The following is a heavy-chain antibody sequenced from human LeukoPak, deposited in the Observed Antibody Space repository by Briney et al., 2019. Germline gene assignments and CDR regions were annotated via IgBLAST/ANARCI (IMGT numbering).Heavy chain of an antibody. D-gene: IGHD1-26*01. CDR3: ARENSGSYYWPFDY. CDR1: GGSISSYY. CDR2: IYTSGST. J-gene: IGHJ4*02. V-gene: IGHV4-4*07. Sequence: SETLSLTCPVSGGSISSYYWSWIRQPAGKGLEWIGRIYTSGSTNYNPSLKSRVTMSVDTSENQFSLKLSSGTAADTAVYYCARENSGSYYWPFDYWGQGTLVTVSS.